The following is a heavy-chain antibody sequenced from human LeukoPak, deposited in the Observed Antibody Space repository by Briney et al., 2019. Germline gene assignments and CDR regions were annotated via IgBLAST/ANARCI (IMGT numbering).Heavy chain of an antibody. Sequence: PGGSLRLSCAASEFTFSSYWMHWVRQAPGKGLVWVSRINSDGSSTSYADSVKGRFTISRDNAKNTLYLQMNSLRAEDTAVYYCASRVNSGWSFDYWGQGTLVTVSS. J-gene: IGHJ4*02. V-gene: IGHV3-74*01. CDR2: INSDGSST. D-gene: IGHD6-19*01. CDR1: EFTFSSYW. CDR3: ASRVNSGWSFDY.